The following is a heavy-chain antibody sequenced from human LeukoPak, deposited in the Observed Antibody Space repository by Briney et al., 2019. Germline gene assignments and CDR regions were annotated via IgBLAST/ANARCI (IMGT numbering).Heavy chain of an antibody. CDR2: ISGSGGST. CDR3: AKSGRAYGSGSYYNDY. CDR1: GFTFSSYA. V-gene: IGHV3-23*01. D-gene: IGHD3-10*01. Sequence: GGSLRLSCAASGFTFSSYAMSWVRQAPGKGLEWVSAISGSGGSTYYADSVKGRFTISRDNSKNTLHLQMNSLRAEDTAVYYCAKSGRAYGSGSYYNDYWGQGTLVTVSS. J-gene: IGHJ4*02.